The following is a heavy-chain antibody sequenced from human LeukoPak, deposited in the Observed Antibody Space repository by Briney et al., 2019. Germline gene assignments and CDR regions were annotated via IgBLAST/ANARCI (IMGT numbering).Heavy chain of an antibody. J-gene: IGHJ4*02. CDR3: ARFDYYYDSSGYPDY. Sequence: PGGSLRLPCAASGFTFSSYSMNWVRQAPGKGLEWVSSISSSSSYIYYADSVKGRFTISRDNAKNSLYLQMNSLRAEDTAVYYCARFDYYYDSSGYPDYWGQGTLVTVSS. D-gene: IGHD3-22*01. CDR2: ISSSSSYI. CDR1: GFTFSSYS. V-gene: IGHV3-21*01.